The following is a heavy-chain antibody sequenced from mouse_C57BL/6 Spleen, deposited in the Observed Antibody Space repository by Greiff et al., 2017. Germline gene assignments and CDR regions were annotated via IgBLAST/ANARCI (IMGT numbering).Heavy chain of an antibody. CDR1: GYTFTSYW. Sequence: QQSCKASGYTFTSYWMHWVKQRPGRGLEWIGRIDPNSGGTKYNEKFKSKATLTVDKPSSTAYMQLSSLTSEDSAVYYCARDYYDYDGGVGYFDYWGQGTTLTVSS. J-gene: IGHJ2*01. CDR2: IDPNSGGT. V-gene: IGHV1-72*01. D-gene: IGHD2-4*01. CDR3: ARDYYDYDGGVGYFDY.